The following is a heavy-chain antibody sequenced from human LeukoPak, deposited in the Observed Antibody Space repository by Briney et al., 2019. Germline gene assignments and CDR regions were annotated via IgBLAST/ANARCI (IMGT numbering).Heavy chain of an antibody. CDR2: ISAYNGNT. J-gene: IGHJ4*02. V-gene: IGHV1-18*04. CDR1: GYTFTGYY. CDR3: ARGTYYPDY. Sequence: RASVKVSCKVSGYTFTGYYLHWVRQAPGQGLEWMGWISAYNGNTNYAQKLQGRVTMTTDTSTSTAYMELRSLRSDDTAVYYCARGTYYPDYWGQGTLVTVSS. D-gene: IGHD3-10*01.